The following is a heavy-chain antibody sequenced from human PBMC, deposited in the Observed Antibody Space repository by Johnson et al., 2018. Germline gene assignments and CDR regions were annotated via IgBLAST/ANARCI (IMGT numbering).Heavy chain of an antibody. V-gene: IGHV1-46*01. CDR2: INPSGGST. CDR1: GYTFTSYY. Sequence: QVQLQESGAEVKKPGASXKVSCKASGYTFTSYYMHWVRQAPGQGLEWMGIINPSGGSTSYAQKFQGRVTMTRDTSTSTVYMELSSLRSEDTAVYYCARDRPLGYCSGGSCPDAFDIWGQGTMVTVSS. D-gene: IGHD2-15*01. CDR3: ARDRPLGYCSGGSCPDAFDI. J-gene: IGHJ3*02.